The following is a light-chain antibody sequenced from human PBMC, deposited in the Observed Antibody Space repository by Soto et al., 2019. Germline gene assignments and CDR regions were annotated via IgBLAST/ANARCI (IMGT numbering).Light chain of an antibody. CDR2: EVT. CDR3: SSFTSSNTRV. CDR1: SSDVGGHNY. Sequence: QSALTQPASVSGSPGQSIAISCTGTSSDVGGHNYVSWYQQRSGEAPKVIIYEVTHRPSGVCDRFSGSKSGNVASLTISGLQADDEADYYCSSFTSSNTRVFGSGTKVTVL. J-gene: IGLJ1*01. V-gene: IGLV2-14*03.